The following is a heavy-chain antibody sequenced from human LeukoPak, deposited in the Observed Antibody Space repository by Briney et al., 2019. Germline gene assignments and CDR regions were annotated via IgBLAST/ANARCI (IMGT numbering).Heavy chain of an antibody. CDR3: AKDRGGTSFDY. V-gene: IGHV3-30*18. D-gene: IGHD1-1*01. CDR2: ISHDGSGK. Sequence: PGGSLRLSCAATGFTFTSYGMHWVRQAPGKGLEWVAVISHDGSGKYYADSVKGRFTISRDNSKNTMYVEINSLRAEDTAVYFCAKDRGGTSFDYWGQGTLVSVSS. CDR1: GFTFTSYG. J-gene: IGHJ4*02.